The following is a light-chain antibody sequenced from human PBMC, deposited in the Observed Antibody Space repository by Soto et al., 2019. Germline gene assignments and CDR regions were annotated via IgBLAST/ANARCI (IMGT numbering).Light chain of an antibody. J-gene: IGKJ4*01. CDR3: QQRSNWPLT. V-gene: IGKV3-11*01. Sequence: EIVLTQSPATLSLSPGERATLSCRASQSVGSYLAWYQQKPGQAPRLLIYSASKRATGIPARCSGSGSGTDFTLTISRLEPEDFAVYYCQQRSNWPLTFGGGTKVEIK. CDR2: SAS. CDR1: QSVGSY.